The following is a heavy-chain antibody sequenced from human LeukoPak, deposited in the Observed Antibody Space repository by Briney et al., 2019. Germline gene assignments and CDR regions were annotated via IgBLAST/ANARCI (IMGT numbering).Heavy chain of an antibody. CDR3: ARVVVGSYWDFDQ. CDR1: GFDFSSYW. CDR2: ISPDGSDT. D-gene: IGHD1-26*01. V-gene: IGHV5-51*01. Sequence: GGSLEISLKGSGFDFSSYWVGWGRQGSGKGVGWMGVISPDGSDTRYSPSFQGQATISADKSISTAYLQWSSLKASDTAMYYCARVVVGSYWDFDQWGQGTLVTVSS. J-gene: IGHJ4*02.